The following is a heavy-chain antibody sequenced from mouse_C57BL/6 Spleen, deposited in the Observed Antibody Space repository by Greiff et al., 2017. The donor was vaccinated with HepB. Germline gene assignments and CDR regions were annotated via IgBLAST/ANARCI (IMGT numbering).Heavy chain of an antibody. CDR3: ARGGDYCGSNYDMDD. CDR2: ISDGGSYT. J-gene: IGHJ4*01. Sequence: EVKLVESGGGLVKPGGSLKLSCAASGFTFSSYAMSWVRQTPEKRLEWVATISDGGSYTYYPDNVKGRFTISRDNAKNNLYLQMSHLKSEDTAMYDCARGGDYCGSNYDMDDWGQGTSVTVSS. CDR1: GFTFSSYA. D-gene: IGHD1-1*01. V-gene: IGHV5-4*03.